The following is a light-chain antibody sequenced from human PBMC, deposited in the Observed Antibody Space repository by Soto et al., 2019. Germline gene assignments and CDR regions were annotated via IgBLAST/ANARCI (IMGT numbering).Light chain of an antibody. V-gene: IGKV1-5*03. J-gene: IGKJ1*01. CDR2: KAS. CDR1: QSIDRW. Sequence: DIQMTQSPSTLPASVGDRVTITCRASQSIDRWLAWYQQRPGKAPNLLIYKASSLQSGVPSRFSGSGSGTEFTLTINSLQPDDFATYYCHQYHRYSWTFGQGTKVDIK. CDR3: HQYHRYSWT.